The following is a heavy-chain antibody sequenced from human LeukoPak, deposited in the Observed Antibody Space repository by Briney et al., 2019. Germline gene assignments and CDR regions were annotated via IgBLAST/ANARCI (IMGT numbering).Heavy chain of an antibody. J-gene: IGHJ6*02. CDR2: FDPEDGET. V-gene: IGHV1-24*01. CDR1: GYTFTRYY. D-gene: IGHD5-18*01. Sequence: ASVKVSCKASGYTFTRYYMHWVRQAPGKGLEWMGGFDPEDGETIYAQKFQGRVTMTEDTSTDTAYMELSSLRSEDTAVYYCATAAMVSPRSLYYYYGMDVWGQGTTVTVSS. CDR3: ATAAMVSPRSLYYYYGMDV.